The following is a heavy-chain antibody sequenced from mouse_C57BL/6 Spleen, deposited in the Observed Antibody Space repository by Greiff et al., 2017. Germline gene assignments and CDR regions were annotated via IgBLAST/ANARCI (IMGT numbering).Heavy chain of an antibody. Sequence: DVMLVESGGGLVQPGGSMKLSCVASGFTFSNYWMNWVRQSPEKGLEWVAQISLKSDNYATHYAESVKGRFTISRDDYKSSVYLQMNNLRAGDTGIYYCTDNNWGGYFDYWGQGTTLTVSS. CDR3: TDNNWGGYFDY. CDR2: ISLKSDNYAT. V-gene: IGHV6-3*01. CDR1: GFTFSNYW. D-gene: IGHD4-1*01. J-gene: IGHJ2*01.